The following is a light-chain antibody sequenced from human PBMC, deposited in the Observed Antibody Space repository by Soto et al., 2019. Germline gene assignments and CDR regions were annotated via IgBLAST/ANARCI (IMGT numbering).Light chain of an antibody. Sequence: QSALTQPRSVSGSPGQSVTISCTGASSDVGGYNYVSWYQHHPGKAPKLMIYDVSKRPSGVPDRFSGSKSGNTASLTISGLQAEDEADYYCCSYAGSNTWLFGGGTKVTVL. CDR3: CSYAGSNTWL. J-gene: IGLJ3*02. CDR1: SSDVGGYNY. CDR2: DVS. V-gene: IGLV2-11*01.